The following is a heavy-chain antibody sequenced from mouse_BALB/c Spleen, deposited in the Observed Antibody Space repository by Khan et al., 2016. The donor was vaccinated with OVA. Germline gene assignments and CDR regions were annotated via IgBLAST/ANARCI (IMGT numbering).Heavy chain of an antibody. CDR3: ATSPYGNFAY. Sequence: EVELVESGGGLVKPGGSLKLSCPASGFTFSTYAMSWVRQTPEKRLEWVATISSDGDYTYFPDNVTGRFTIPRDNAKNTLCLQMTSLRSKDTAMYYCATSPYGNFAYWGQGTLVTVSA. J-gene: IGHJ3*01. CDR2: ISSDGDYT. V-gene: IGHV5-9-3*01. D-gene: IGHD2-1*01. CDR1: GFTFSTYA.